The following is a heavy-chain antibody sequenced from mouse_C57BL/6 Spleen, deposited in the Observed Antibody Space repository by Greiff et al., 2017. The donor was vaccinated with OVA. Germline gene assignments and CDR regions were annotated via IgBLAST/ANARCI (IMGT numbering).Heavy chain of an antibody. CDR1: GYAFSSSW. CDR2: IYPGDGDT. CDR3: ARFGSSSHWYFDV. V-gene: IGHV1-82*01. J-gene: IGHJ1*03. Sequence: VQLQQSGPELVKPGASVKISCKASGYAFSSSWMNWVKQRPGKGLEWIGRIYPGDGDTNYNRKFKGKATLTADKSSSTAYMQLSSLTSEDSAVYFGARFGSSSHWYFDVWGTGTTVTVSS. D-gene: IGHD1-1*01.